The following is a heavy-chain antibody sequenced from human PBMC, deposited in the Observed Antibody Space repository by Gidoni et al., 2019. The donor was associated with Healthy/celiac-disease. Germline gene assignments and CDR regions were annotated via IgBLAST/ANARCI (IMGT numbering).Heavy chain of an antibody. CDR1: GYPFTSYG. Sequence: QVQLVQSGAEVMKPGASVKVSCTASGYPFTSYGISWVRQAPGQGLEWMGWISAYNGNTNYAQKLQGRVTMTTDTSTSTAYMELRSLRYDDTAVYYCARDGGYVWGSYGGWDWYFDLWGRGTLVTVSS. CDR2: ISAYNGNT. CDR3: ARDGGYVWGSYGGWDWYFDL. J-gene: IGHJ2*01. D-gene: IGHD3-16*01. V-gene: IGHV1-18*01.